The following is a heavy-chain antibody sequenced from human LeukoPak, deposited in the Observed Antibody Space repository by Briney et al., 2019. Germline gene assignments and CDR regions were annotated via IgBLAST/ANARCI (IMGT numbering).Heavy chain of an antibody. J-gene: IGHJ5*02. V-gene: IGHV1-2*02. CDR3: ANTYALGNYYKGGFDP. CDR1: GYTFTGYY. Sequence: ASVKVSCKASGYTFTGYYMHWVRQAPGRGLEWMGWINPNSGGTNYAQNFQGRVTMTRDTSIRTVYMELSRLRSDDTAVYYCANTYALGNYYKGGFDPWGQGTLVTVSS. D-gene: IGHD3-10*01. CDR2: INPNSGGT.